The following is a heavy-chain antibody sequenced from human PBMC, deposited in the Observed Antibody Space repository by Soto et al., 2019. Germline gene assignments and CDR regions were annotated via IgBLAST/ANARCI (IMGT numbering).Heavy chain of an antibody. CDR2: MSHSGGT. CDR3: ARVERGTATTVVDAFDI. Sequence: QVQLQQWGAGLLKPSETLSLTCAVFGGSVNSGNYYWSWIRQPPGKGLEWIGEMSHSGGTHFNPSLKGRVTISVDTSKNPFSLKMSSVTAADTALYYCARVERGTATTVVDAFDIWGPGTMVTVSS. V-gene: IGHV4-34*01. D-gene: IGHD1-1*01. J-gene: IGHJ3*02. CDR1: GGSVNSGNYY.